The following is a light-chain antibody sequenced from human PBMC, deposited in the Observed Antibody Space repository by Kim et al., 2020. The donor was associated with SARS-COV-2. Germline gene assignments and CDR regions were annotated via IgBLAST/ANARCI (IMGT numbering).Light chain of an antibody. V-gene: IGLV3-1*01. CDR2: QDS. J-gene: IGLJ2*01. CDR3: QAWDSGVV. Sequence: VSVSPGHTASIPCSGYKIHDEYACWYQQKPGQSPVLVIYQDSKRPSGIPERFSGSNSGNTATLTISGTQAMDEADYYCQAWDSGVVFGGGTQLTVL. CDR1: KIHDEY.